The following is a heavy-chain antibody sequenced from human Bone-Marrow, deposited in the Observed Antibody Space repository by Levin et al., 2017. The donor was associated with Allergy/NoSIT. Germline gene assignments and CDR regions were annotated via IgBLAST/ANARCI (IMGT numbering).Heavy chain of an antibody. CDR1: GFTFNRYA. CDR3: SGYFYYHYGMDV. Sequence: GGSLRLSCAASGFTFNRYAMTWVRQAPGEGLEWVSGISADGGSTYYADSVKGRFTISRDNSRNTVYLQMNSLRGEDTASYYCSGYFYYHYGMDVWGQGTTVAVPS. V-gene: IGHV3-23*01. J-gene: IGHJ6*02. D-gene: IGHD1-26*01. CDR2: ISADGGST.